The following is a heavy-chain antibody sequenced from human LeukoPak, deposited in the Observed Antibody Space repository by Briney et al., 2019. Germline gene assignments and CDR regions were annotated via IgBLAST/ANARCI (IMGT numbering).Heavy chain of an antibody. V-gene: IGHV1-2*06. CDR1: GYTFTGYY. D-gene: IGHD6-6*01. J-gene: IGHJ6*03. Sequence: ASVKVSCKASGYTFTGYYMHWVRQAPGQGLEWMGRINPNSGGTNYAQKFQGRVTMTRDTSISTAYMGLSRLRSDDTAVYYCARGKGLIAARPEYYYYYMDVWGKGTTVTVPS. CDR2: INPNSGGT. CDR3: ARGKGLIAARPEYYYYYMDV.